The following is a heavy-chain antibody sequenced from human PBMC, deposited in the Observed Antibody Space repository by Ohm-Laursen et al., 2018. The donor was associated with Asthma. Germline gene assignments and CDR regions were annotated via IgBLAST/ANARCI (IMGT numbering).Heavy chain of an antibody. CDR2: IYTDGGEK. CDR1: GLPFSNFW. CDR3: ATNLPYEAENY. J-gene: IGHJ4*02. V-gene: IGHV3-7*05. D-gene: IGHD3-16*01. Sequence: SLRLSCAASGLPFSNFWMSWVRQAPGKGLEWVANIYTDGGEKYYVDSVDGRFTISRDNAKNSLYLQMNSLRAEDTAVYYCATNLPYEAENYWGQGTLVTVSS.